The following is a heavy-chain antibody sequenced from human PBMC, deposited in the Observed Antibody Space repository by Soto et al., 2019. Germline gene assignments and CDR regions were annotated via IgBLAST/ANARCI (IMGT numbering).Heavy chain of an antibody. Sequence: GGSLRLSCAASGFTFTRYSMNWVRQAPGKGPEWVSSISSTTNYIYYGDSMKGRFTISRDNAKNSLYLEMNSLRAEDTAVYYCARESEDLTSNFDYWGQGTLVTVSS. J-gene: IGHJ4*02. CDR1: GFTFTRYS. CDR2: ISSTTNYI. CDR3: ARESEDLTSNFDY. V-gene: IGHV3-21*06.